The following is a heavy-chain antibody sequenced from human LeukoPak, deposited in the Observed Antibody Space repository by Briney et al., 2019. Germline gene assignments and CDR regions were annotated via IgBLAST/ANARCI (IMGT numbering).Heavy chain of an antibody. Sequence: PAGSLRLSCAASGFTFSSYTMTWVRQAPGKGLDWVSAISGSGGATYYTDSVKGRFTISRDNSKNTLYLQMNSLGVEDTAVYYCAKRYEAYYAMDVWGQGTTVTVSS. D-gene: IGHD2-2*01. CDR2: ISGSGGAT. CDR3: AKRYEAYYAMDV. J-gene: IGHJ6*02. CDR1: GFTFSSYT. V-gene: IGHV3-23*01.